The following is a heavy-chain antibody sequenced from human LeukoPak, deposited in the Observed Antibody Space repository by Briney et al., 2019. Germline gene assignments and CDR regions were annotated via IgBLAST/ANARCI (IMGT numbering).Heavy chain of an antibody. CDR3: AAQRKNSYGYTFLDY. J-gene: IGHJ4*02. V-gene: IGHV4-4*09. CDR1: GASIEDYY. CDR2: IYTSGST. D-gene: IGHD5-18*01. Sequence: SETLSLTCSVSGASIEDYYWSWIRQPPGKGLEWIGYIYTSGSTNYNPSLKSRVTISVDTSKNQFSLKLSSVTAADTAVYYCAAQRKNSYGYTFLDYWGQGTLVTVSS.